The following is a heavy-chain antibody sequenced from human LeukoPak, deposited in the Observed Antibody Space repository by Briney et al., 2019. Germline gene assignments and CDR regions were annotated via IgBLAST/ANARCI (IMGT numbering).Heavy chain of an antibody. Sequence: GGSLRLSCAASGFTVSSNYMSWVRQAPGKGLEWVSVIYSGGSTYYADSVKGRFTISRDNAKNTLFLQMNSLRGDDTAVYYCVSGPDGASYWGQGTLVTVSS. V-gene: IGHV3-66*01. D-gene: IGHD2-15*01. CDR2: IYSGGST. J-gene: IGHJ4*02. CDR1: GFTVSSNY. CDR3: VSGPDGASY.